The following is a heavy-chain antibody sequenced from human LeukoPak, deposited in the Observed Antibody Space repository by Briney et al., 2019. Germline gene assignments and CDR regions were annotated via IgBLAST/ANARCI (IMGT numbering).Heavy chain of an antibody. D-gene: IGHD6-19*01. CDR1: GYSFTSYW. CDR3: ARRAVADTFDY. Sequence: GESLKISCQGSGYSFTSYWIGWVRQVPGKGLEWMGIIYPGDSDTRYSPSFQGQVTISADKSISTAYLQWSSLKASDTAMYYCARRAVADTFDYWGQGTLVTVSS. CDR2: IYPGDSDT. V-gene: IGHV5-51*01. J-gene: IGHJ4*02.